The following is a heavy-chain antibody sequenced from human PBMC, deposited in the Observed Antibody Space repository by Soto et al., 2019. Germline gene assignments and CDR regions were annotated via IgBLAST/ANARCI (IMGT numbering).Heavy chain of an antibody. CDR1: GGSMSSRSYY. J-gene: IGHJ4*02. CDR2: IYYSGST. Sequence: KSSETLSLTCTVSGGSMSSRSYYWGWIRQPPGKGLEWIGSIYYSGSTYYNPSLKSRITMSVDTSKNQFSLKLSSVTAADTAVYYCAKLLGGVTEAIDYFDYWGQGTLVTVSS. CDR3: AKLLGGVTEAIDYFDY. V-gene: IGHV4-39*01. D-gene: IGHD2-15*01.